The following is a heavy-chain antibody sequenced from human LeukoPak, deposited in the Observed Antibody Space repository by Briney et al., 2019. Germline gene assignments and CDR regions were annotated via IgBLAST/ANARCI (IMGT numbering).Heavy chain of an antibody. V-gene: IGHV4-59*01. CDR2: FYYSGST. J-gene: IGHJ4*02. CDR1: GVSISGYY. D-gene: IGHD3-22*01. CDR3: ARENRNGYHVDF. Sequence: PSETLSLTCTVSGVSISGYYWNWIRQPPGKGLEWIGHFYYSGSTNYNPSLKSRVTISVDTSKNQFSLKLSSVTAADTAIYYCARENRNGYHVDFWGQGTLVTVSS.